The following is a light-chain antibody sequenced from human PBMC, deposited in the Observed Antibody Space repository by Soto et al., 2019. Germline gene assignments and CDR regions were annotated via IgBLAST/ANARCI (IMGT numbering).Light chain of an antibody. CDR1: SSNIGNNY. V-gene: IGLV1-51*01. CDR2: DNN. J-gene: IGLJ2*01. Sequence: QSVLTQPPSVSAAPGQKVTISCSGSSSNIGNNYVSWYQLVPGTAPKFLIYDNNKTPSGIPNRFSASKSGASATLGITALQTGYEADYFCATWYTDLNAVVFGGGTKLTVL. CDR3: ATWYTDLNAVV.